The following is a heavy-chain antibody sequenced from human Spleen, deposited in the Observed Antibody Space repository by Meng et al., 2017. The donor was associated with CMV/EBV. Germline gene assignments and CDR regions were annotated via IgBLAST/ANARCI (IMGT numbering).Heavy chain of an antibody. D-gene: IGHD3-16*02. J-gene: IGHJ4*02. CDR2: ISDYNGNT. Sequence: FGVSWVRQAPGQGLEFMGWISDYNGNTNYAQKFQGRVSMTTDSSTNTAFLEVRGLRSDDTAVYYCARGGMMWRSGVVVEPATALDFWGQGTLVTVSS. CDR3: ARGGMMWRSGVVVEPATALDF. V-gene: IGHV1-18*01. CDR1: FG.